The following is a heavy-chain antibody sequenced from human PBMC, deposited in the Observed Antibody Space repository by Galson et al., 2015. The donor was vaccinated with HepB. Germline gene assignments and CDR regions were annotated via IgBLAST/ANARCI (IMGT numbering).Heavy chain of an antibody. Sequence: SLRLSCAASGFTFSSYVMTWVRQAPGKGLEWVSGINTSGGTYYADSVKGRFTISRDNSKNTLDLQMTSLRAEDTAVYYCARRMGPGTLDYWGQGILVTVSS. CDR1: GFTFSSYV. J-gene: IGHJ4*02. D-gene: IGHD2-8*01. V-gene: IGHV3-23*01. CDR3: ARRMGPGTLDY. CDR2: INTSGGT.